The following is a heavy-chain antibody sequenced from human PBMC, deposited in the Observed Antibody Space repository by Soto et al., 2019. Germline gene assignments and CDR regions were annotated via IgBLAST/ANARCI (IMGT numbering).Heavy chain of an antibody. CDR1: GGSIRSSTYY. J-gene: IGHJ6*02. CDR3: ARQYQPDRRFYHYAMDV. D-gene: IGHD2-2*01. CDR2: IYYSGST. V-gene: IGHV4-39*01. Sequence: SETRSLTCSGAGGSIRSSTYYWAWIRQPPGKGLEWIGSIYYSGSTYYNPSLKSRVTISVDTSKNQFSLKVSSVTAADTAVYYCARQYQPDRRFYHYAMDVWGQGTKVTVSS.